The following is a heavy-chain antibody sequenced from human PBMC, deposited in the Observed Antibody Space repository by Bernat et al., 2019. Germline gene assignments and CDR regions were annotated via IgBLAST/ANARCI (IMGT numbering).Heavy chain of an antibody. Sequence: QVQLVESGGGVVQPGRSLRLSCAASGFTFSSYGMHWVRQAPGKGLEWVAVISYDGSNKYYADSVKGRFTISRDNSKNTLYLQMNSLRAEDTAVYYCAKEQDYCDSSGYYIYYYYGMDVWGQGTTVTVSS. D-gene: IGHD3-22*01. J-gene: IGHJ6*02. CDR2: ISYDGSNK. CDR1: GFTFSSYG. V-gene: IGHV3-30*18. CDR3: AKEQDYCDSSGYYIYYYYGMDV.